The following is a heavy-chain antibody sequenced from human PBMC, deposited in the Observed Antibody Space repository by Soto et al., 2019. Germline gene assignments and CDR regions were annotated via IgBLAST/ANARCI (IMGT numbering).Heavy chain of an antibody. CDR2: ISSSSSYI. CDR1: GFTFSSYS. D-gene: IGHD6-13*01. Sequence: EVQLVESGGGLVKPGGSLRLSCAASGFTFSSYSMNWVRQAPGKGLEWVSSISSSSSYIYYADSVKGRFTISRDNAKNSLYLQMNSLRAEDTAVYYYARESYIAAAALDYWGQGTLVTVSS. V-gene: IGHV3-21*01. J-gene: IGHJ4*02. CDR3: ARESYIAAAALDY.